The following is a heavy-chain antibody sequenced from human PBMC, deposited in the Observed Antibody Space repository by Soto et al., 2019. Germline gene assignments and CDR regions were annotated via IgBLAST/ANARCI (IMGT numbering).Heavy chain of an antibody. CDR2: ISHSGDST. J-gene: IGHJ4*02. CDR1: GFTFSSYA. CDR3: AKPHRWGTFLDY. D-gene: IGHD3-16*01. Sequence: EVQLLDSGGGLVQPGGSLRLSCSASGFTFSSYAMSWVRQAPGKGLEWVSGISHSGDSTYYADSVQGRFTVSRDNSKNTLFLQMNSLRAEDTAVSYCAKPHRWGTFLDYWGQGTLVTVSS. V-gene: IGHV3-23*01.